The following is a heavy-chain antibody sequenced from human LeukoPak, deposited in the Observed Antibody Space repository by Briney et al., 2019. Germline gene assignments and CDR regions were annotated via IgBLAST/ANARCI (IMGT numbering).Heavy chain of an antibody. Sequence: GGSLRLSCAASGFIFSTYSMHWARQAPGKGLEWVSSISSSSRYINYADSVKGRFTISRDNTKNSLYLQMDSLRAEDTAIYYCARHTSASVGTLLGYWGQGTVVTVSS. D-gene: IGHD7-27*01. CDR3: ARHTSASVGTLLGY. CDR2: ISSSSRYI. CDR1: GFIFSTYS. J-gene: IGHJ4*02. V-gene: IGHV3-21*01.